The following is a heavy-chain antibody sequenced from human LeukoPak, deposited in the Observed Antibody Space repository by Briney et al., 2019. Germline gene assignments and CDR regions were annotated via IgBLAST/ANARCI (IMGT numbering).Heavy chain of an antibody. CDR2: MTPVVGT. Sequence: AGSLRLSCAAAEFTLSSYVMAWVRQAAGKRRGWVPTMTPVVGTYYADSVKGRFTISRDNPKNTLYLQMNSLRADHTAVYYCARCNHIVVVNAIDRFDPWGQGTLVTVPS. V-gene: IGHV3-23*01. CDR3: ARCNHIVVVNAIDRFDP. D-gene: IGHD2-21*01. CDR1: EFTLSSYV. J-gene: IGHJ5*02.